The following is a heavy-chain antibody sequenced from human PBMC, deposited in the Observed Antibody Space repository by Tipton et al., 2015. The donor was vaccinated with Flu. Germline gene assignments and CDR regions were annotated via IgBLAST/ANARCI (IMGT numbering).Heavy chain of an antibody. CDR2: IKQDGSEK. D-gene: IGHD5-24*01. V-gene: IGHV3-7*01. J-gene: IGHJ4*02. Sequence: VQLVQSGGGLVQPGGSLRLSCAASGFTFSRYWMSWVRQAPGKGLEWVANIKQDGSEKNYVDSVKGRFTISRDNAKNLLYLQMNSLRAEDTAVYYCYNGKSDYWGQGTLVTVSS. CDR1: GFTFSRYW. CDR3: YNGKSDY.